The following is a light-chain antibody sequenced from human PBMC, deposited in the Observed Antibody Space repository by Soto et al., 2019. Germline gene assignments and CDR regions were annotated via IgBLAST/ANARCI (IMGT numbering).Light chain of an antibody. CDR1: SRDIRSSNY. CDR2: EVS. Sequence: QSVLTQPASVSGSPGQSITISCTGTSRDIRSSNYVSWYQQHPGKAPKVMIYEVSNRPSGVSNRFSGSKSGNTASLTISGLQAEDEADYYCSSYTVNSVTLYVFGTGTKLTVL. V-gene: IGLV2-14*01. CDR3: SSYTVNSVTLYV. J-gene: IGLJ1*01.